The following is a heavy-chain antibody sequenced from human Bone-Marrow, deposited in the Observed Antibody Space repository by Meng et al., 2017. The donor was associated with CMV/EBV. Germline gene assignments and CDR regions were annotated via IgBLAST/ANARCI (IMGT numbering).Heavy chain of an antibody. CDR3: ARQSELGQNWFDP. V-gene: IGHV5-51*01. D-gene: IGHD7-27*01. CDR2: IYPGDSDT. J-gene: IGHJ5*02. CDR1: EYSFTSYW. Sequence: KGAEYSFTSYWIGWVRQMPGKGLEWMGIIYPGDSDTRYSPSFQGQVTISADKSISTAYLQWSSLKASDTAMYYCARQSELGQNWFDPWGQGTLVTVSS.